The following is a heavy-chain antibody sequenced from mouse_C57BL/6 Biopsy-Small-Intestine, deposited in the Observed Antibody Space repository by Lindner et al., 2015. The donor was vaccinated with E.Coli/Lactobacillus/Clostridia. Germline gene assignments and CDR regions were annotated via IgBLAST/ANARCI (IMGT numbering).Heavy chain of an antibody. CDR3: ARNWFAY. CDR2: ISSGSSTI. V-gene: IGHV5-17*01. J-gene: IGHJ3*01. CDR1: GFTFSDYG. Sequence: VQLRGVWGRLSEASRVPELSCAASGFTFSDYGMHWVRQAPEKGLEWVAYISSGSSTIYYADTVKGRFTISRDNAKNTLFLQMTSLRSEDTAMYYCARNWFAYWGQGTLVTVSA.